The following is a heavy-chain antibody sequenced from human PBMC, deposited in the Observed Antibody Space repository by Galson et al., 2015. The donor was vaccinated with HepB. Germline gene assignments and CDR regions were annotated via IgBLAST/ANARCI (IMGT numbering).Heavy chain of an antibody. Sequence: SVKVSCKASGYTFTAYYMHWLRQAPGQGREWMGVINLSSASTTYARKFQGRVTMTRDTSTSTVYMELSSLRSDDTAVYYCARERIGTYYGMDVWGHGTTVTLSS. V-gene: IGHV1-46*01. D-gene: IGHD1-26*01. J-gene: IGHJ6*02. CDR2: INLSSAST. CDR3: ARERIGTYYGMDV. CDR1: GYTFTAYY.